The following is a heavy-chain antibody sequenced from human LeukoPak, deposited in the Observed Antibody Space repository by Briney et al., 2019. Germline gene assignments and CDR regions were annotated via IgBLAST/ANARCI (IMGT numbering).Heavy chain of an antibody. CDR3: ARVLTGSWDWFDP. J-gene: IGHJ5*02. CDR1: GFTFSGYT. CDR2: ISNSSTYI. D-gene: IGHD2-8*02. V-gene: IGHV3-21*01. Sequence: GGSLRLSCAASGFTFSGYTMTWVRQAPGKGLEWVSSISNSSTYIYYADSVKGRFTISRDNVQNSLSLQMNSLRAEDTAVYYCARVLTGSWDWFDPWGQGTLVTVSS.